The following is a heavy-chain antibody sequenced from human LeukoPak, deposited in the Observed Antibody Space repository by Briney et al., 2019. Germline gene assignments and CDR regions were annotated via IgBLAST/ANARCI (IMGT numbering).Heavy chain of an antibody. V-gene: IGHV1-2*02. CDR3: ARDLRELLGGYYFDY. Sequence: ASVKVSCKASGYTFTGYYMHWVRQAPGQGLEWMGWINPNSGGTNYAQKFQGRVTMTRDTSISTAYMELSRLRSGDTAVYYCARDLRELLGGYYFDYWGQGTLVTVSS. J-gene: IGHJ4*02. D-gene: IGHD1-26*01. CDR1: GYTFTGYY. CDR2: INPNSGGT.